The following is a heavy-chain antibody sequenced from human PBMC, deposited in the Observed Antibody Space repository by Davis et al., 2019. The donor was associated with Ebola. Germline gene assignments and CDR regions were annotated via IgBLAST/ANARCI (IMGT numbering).Heavy chain of an antibody. D-gene: IGHD3-3*01. CDR1: GYTFTGYY. CDR2: INPNSGGT. CDR3: ARGKLRFLESDWFDP. Sequence: ASVKVSCKASGYTFTGYYMHWVRQAPGQGLEWMGWINPNSGGTNYAQKFQGRVTMTRDTSISTAYMEVSRLRSDDTAVYYCARGKLRFLESDWFDPWGQGTLVTVSS. V-gene: IGHV1-2*02. J-gene: IGHJ5*02.